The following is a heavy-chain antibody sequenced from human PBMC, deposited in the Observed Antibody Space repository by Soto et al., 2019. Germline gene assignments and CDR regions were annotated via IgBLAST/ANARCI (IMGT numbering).Heavy chain of an antibody. CDR3: ARDRLLWFGELSLVYDY. J-gene: IGHJ4*02. Sequence: QVQLVQSGAEVKKPGASVKVSCKASGYTFTSYAMHWVRQAPGQRLEWMGWINAGNGNTKYSQKFQGRVTITRDTSASTADMELSSLRSEDTAVYYCARDRLLWFGELSLVYDYWGQGTLVTVSS. V-gene: IGHV1-3*01. CDR2: INAGNGNT. D-gene: IGHD3-10*01. CDR1: GYTFTSYA.